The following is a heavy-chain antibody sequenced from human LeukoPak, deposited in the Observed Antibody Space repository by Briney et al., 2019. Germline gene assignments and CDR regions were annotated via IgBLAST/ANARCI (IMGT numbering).Heavy chain of an antibody. CDR2: IIPIFGTA. CDR1: GGTFSSYA. V-gene: IGHV1-69*13. Sequence: SVKVSCKASGGTFSSYAISWVRQAPGQGLEWVGGIIPIFGTANYAQKFQGRVTITADESTSTAYMELSSLRSEDTAVYYCATTNGHDSSGYYFNWGQGTLVTVSS. D-gene: IGHD3-22*01. J-gene: IGHJ4*02. CDR3: ATTNGHDSSGYYFN.